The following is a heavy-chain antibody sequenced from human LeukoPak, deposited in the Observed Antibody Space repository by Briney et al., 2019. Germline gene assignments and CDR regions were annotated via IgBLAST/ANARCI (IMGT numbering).Heavy chain of an antibody. CDR1: GFTFRNYA. CDR2: MSYDGTKT. D-gene: IGHD3-9*01. J-gene: IGHJ6*02. Sequence: GGSLRLSCAASGFTFRNYAMTWVRQAPGKGLEWVAAMSYDGTKTYYGDSVKGRFTISRDNSKNTVYLQMSSLRPEDTAVYYCARELDILTGYNYYYYYNMDVWGQGTTVTVSS. V-gene: IGHV3-30-3*01. CDR3: ARELDILTGYNYYYYYNMDV.